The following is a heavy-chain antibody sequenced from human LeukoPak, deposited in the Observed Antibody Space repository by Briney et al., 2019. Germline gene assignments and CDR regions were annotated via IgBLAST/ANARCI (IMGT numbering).Heavy chain of an antibody. J-gene: IGHJ4*02. V-gene: IGHV3-23*01. CDR1: GFTFSSYA. CDR2: ISGSGVST. D-gene: IGHD5-24*01. Sequence: GGSLRLSSAASGFTFSSYAMSWVRQAPGKGLEWVSAISGSGVSTYYADSVKGRFTISRDNSKNTLYLQMNSLRAEDTAVYYCAKAGLDGYNYGPFDYWGRGTLVTVSS. CDR3: AKAGLDGYNYGPFDY.